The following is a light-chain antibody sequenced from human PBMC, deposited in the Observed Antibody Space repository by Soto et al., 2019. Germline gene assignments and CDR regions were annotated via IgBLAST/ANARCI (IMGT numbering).Light chain of an antibody. V-gene: IGKV1-5*03. J-gene: IGKJ5*01. CDR3: QQANSFPLIT. Sequence: DIQMSQSPSTLSASVGDRVTITCRASQSISSWLAWYQQKPGKAPKLLIYKASSLESGVPSRFSGSGSGTDFTLTISSLQPEDFATYYCQQANSFPLITFGQGTRLEIK. CDR2: KAS. CDR1: QSISSW.